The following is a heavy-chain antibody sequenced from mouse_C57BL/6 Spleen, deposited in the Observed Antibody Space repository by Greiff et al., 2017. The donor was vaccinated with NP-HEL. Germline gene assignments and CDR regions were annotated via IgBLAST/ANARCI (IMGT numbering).Heavy chain of an antibody. V-gene: IGHV1-62-2*01. CDR1: GYTFTEYT. J-gene: IGHJ4*01. Sequence: QVQLQQPGAELVKPGASVKLSCKASGYTFTEYTIHWVKQRSGQGLEWIGWFYPGSGSIKYNEKFKDKATLTADKSSSTVYMELSRLTSEDSAVYFCARHEGPHYYGSSYGAMDYWGQGTSVTVSS. D-gene: IGHD1-1*01. CDR2: FYPGSGSI. CDR3: ARHEGPHYYGSSYGAMDY.